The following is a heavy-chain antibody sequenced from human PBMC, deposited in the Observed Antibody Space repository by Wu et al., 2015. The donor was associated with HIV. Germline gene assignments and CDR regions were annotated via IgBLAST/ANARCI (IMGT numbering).Heavy chain of an antibody. V-gene: IGHV1-8*01. Sequence: QVQLVQSGAEVKKPGASVKVSCKASGYTFTSYDINWVRLATGRGLEWMGWMNPNSGNTGYAQKFQGRVTMTRDTSITTAYMELSSLRSEDTAVYYCARTAAGLGSLGMDVWGQGTTVTVSS. CDR3: ARTAAGLGSLGMDV. D-gene: IGHD6-13*01. J-gene: IGHJ6*02. CDR1: GYTFTSYD. CDR2: MNPNSGNT.